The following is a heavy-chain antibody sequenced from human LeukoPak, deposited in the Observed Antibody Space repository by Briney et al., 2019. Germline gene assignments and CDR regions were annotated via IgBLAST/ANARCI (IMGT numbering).Heavy chain of an antibody. D-gene: IGHD1-1*01. J-gene: IGHJ4*02. CDR1: GFVFSNYA. Sequence: GGSLRLSCVASGFVFSNYAMSWVRQAPGTGLEWVSVIYADGTTYYADSVRGRFTISRHTSKNTLHLQMNSLRPEDTAVYYCARGASRMGNYYFDYWGQGILVTVSS. V-gene: IGHV3-53*04. CDR2: IYADGTT. CDR3: ARGASRMGNYYFDY.